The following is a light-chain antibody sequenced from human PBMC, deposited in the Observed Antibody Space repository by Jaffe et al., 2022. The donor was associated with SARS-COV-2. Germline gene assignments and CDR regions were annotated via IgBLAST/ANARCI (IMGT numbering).Light chain of an antibody. CDR1: QSLLYRSNNKNS. CDR2: WAS. V-gene: IGKV4-1*01. CDR3: QQYYSSPQT. J-gene: IGKJ1*01. Sequence: DIVMTQSPDSLGVSLGERATINCKSSQSLLYRSNNKNSLAWYQQRPGQPPNLLIYWASTREFGVPDRFSGSGSGTDFTLTISSLQAEDVAVYYCQQYYSSPQTFGQGTKVEIK.